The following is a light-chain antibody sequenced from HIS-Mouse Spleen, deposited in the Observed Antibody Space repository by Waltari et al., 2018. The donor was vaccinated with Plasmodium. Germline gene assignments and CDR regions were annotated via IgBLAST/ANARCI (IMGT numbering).Light chain of an antibody. J-gene: IGKJ3*01. CDR3: QQDNNWSFT. CDR1: QRVSRN. V-gene: IGKV3-15*01. CDR2: GGS. Sequence: IVMTQSPATLSVSPGERATLSCRASQRVSRNLAWYQQKPGQAPRLLIYGGSTRATGIPARFRGSGAGTGFTLTISSLQSEGFAVYFCQQDNNWSFTFGPGTKVGIK.